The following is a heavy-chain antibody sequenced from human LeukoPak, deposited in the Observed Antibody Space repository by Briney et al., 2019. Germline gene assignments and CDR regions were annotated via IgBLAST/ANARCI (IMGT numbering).Heavy chain of an antibody. CDR3: AKRGVVIRVILVGFHKEAYYFDS. J-gene: IGHJ4*02. CDR2: ISGSGGST. V-gene: IGHV3-23*01. Sequence: GGSLRLSCAVSGITLSNYGMSWVRQAPGKGLEWVAGISGSGGSTNYADSVKGRFSVSRDNPKNTLYLQMNSLRAEDTAVYFCAKRGVVIRVILVGFHKEAYYFDSWGQGALVTVSS. D-gene: IGHD3-22*01. CDR1: GITLSNYG.